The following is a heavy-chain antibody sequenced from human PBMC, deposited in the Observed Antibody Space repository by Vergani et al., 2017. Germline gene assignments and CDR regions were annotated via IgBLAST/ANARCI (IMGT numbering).Heavy chain of an antibody. J-gene: IGHJ4*02. CDR1: GFTFSNAW. CDR2: IKTQNDGMTT. CDR3: TTYLVEYEICTGYYSGYYFDY. D-gene: IGHD3-9*01. Sequence: EVQLVESGGGLVKPGESLRLSCAASGFTFSNAWMSWVRQAPGKGLEWVGRIKTQNDGMTTDYAAPVKCIFTSSRDASTNTLYRQMNSLKTEDTAVYYFTTYLVEYEICTGYYSGYYFDYWDQGTLVTVSS. V-gene: IGHV3-15*01.